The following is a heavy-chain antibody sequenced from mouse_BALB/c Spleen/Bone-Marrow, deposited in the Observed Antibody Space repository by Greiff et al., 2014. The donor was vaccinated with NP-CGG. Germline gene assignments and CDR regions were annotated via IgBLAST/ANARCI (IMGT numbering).Heavy chain of an antibody. CDR2: INPDSSTI. V-gene: IGHV4-1*02. D-gene: IGHD2-3*01. CDR1: GFDFSRYW. J-gene: IGHJ3*01. CDR3: AGNGYYGWIAY. Sequence: EVKLMESGGGLVQPGGSLKLSCAASGFDFSRYWMTWVRQAPGKGLEWIGEINPDSSTINYTPSLKDKFIISRDNAKNTLYLQMSKVRSEDTALYYCAGNGYYGWIAYWGQGTLVTVSA.